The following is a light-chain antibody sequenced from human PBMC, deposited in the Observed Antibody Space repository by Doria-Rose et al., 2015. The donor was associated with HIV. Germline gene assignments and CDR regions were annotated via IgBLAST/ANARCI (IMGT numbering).Light chain of an antibody. CDR3: HQYGTSWT. V-gene: IGKV3-20*01. Sequence: TQSPGTLSLSPGERATLSCRASQSFSSTYLAWYQQKPGQAPSLLLYDGSTRATGIPDRFSASESGTDLTLTINRLEPEDFALYYCHQYGTSWTFGQGTKVEI. J-gene: IGKJ1*01. CDR1: QSFSSTY. CDR2: DGS.